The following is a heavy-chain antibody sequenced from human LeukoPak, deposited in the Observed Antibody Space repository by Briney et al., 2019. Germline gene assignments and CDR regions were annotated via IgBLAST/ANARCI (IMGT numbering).Heavy chain of an antibody. J-gene: IGHJ6*02. Sequence: SETLSLTCTVSGGSISSYYWGWIRQPPGKGLEWIGYISYSGTTNYNPSLKSRVTISVDTSKNQFSLKLSSVTAADTAVYYCARDALDYGGNYYYYGMDVWGQGTTVTVSS. V-gene: IGHV4-59*01. CDR2: ISYSGTT. CDR3: ARDALDYGGNYYYYGMDV. CDR1: GGSISSYY. D-gene: IGHD4-23*01.